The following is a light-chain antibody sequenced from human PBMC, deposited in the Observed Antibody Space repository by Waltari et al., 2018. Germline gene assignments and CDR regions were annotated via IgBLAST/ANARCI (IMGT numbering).Light chain of an antibody. V-gene: IGKV3-11*01. CDR3: QQRSNWPPIT. CDR2: DAS. Sequence: DIVLTQSPATLSLSPGERATLSCRASQSVGTYLSWYQQKPGQDPRLLIYDASNRATGIPARFSGSGSGTDFTLTISSLEPEDFAVYYCQQRSNWPPITFGQGTRLELK. J-gene: IGKJ5*01. CDR1: QSVGTY.